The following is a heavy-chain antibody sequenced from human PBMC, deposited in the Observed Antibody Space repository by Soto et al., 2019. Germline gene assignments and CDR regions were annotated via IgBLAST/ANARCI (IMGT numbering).Heavy chain of an antibody. V-gene: IGHV1-18*04. D-gene: IGHD6-19*01. Sequence: ASVKVSCKASGYTFTSYGISWVRQAPGQGLEWMGWISAYNGNTNYAQKLQGRVTMTTDTSTSTAYMELRSLRSDDTAVYYCARVHRVAVAVQLRPFDYWGQGPLVPVS. CDR2: ISAYNGNT. J-gene: IGHJ4*02. CDR1: GYTFTSYG. CDR3: ARVHRVAVAVQLRPFDY.